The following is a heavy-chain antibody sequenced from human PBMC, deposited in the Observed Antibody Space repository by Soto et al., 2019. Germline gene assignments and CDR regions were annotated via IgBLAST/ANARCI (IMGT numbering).Heavy chain of an antibody. CDR1: GYTFTGYY. D-gene: IGHD5-18*01. CDR3: AREVVDTAMAYRRYYYYGMDV. CDR2: INPNSGGT. J-gene: IGHJ6*02. Sequence: ASVKVSCKASGYTFTGYYMHWVRQAPGQGLEWMGWINPNSGGTNYAQKFQGWVTMTRDTSISTAYMELSRLRSDDTAVYYCAREVVDTAMAYRRYYYYGMDVWGQGTTVTVSS. V-gene: IGHV1-2*04.